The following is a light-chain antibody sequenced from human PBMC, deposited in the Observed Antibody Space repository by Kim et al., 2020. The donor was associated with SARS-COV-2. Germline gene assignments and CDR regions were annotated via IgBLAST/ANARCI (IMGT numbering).Light chain of an antibody. CDR3: QQHNNWPLT. CDR2: AAS. CDR1: QSVSTN. V-gene: IGKV3-15*01. J-gene: IGKJ4*01. Sequence: EKVMTQSPATLSVSPGKRATLSCRASQSVSTNVVWYQQKPGQAPRLLIYAASTRATGIPARFSGSGSGTEFTLTISSLQSEDFAVYYCQQHNNWPLTFGGGTKLEI.